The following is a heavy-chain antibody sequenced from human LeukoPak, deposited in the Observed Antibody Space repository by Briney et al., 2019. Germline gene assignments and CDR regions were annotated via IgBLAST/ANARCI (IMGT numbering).Heavy chain of an antibody. J-gene: IGHJ5*02. V-gene: IGHV1-18*01. Sequence: GASVKVSCKASGYTFTSYGISWVRQAPGQGLEWMGWISAYNGNTNYAQKLQGRVTMTTDTSTSTAYMELRSLRSDDTAVYYCARVGPGDSGGWYDPRNWFDPWGQGTLVTVSS. CDR1: GYTFTSYG. D-gene: IGHD6-19*01. CDR3: ARVGPGDSGGWYDPRNWFDP. CDR2: ISAYNGNT.